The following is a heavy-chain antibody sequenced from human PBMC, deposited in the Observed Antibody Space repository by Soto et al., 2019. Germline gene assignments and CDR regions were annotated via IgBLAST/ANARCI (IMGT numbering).Heavy chain of an antibody. CDR2: IDGSGRNT. J-gene: IGHJ4*02. CDR1: GFTFSSYA. V-gene: IGHV3-23*01. D-gene: IGHD2-15*01. Sequence: PGGSLRLSCAASGFTFSSYAMSWVRQAPGKGLEWVSGIDGSGRNTYYADSVKGRFTISRDNSKNTLSVQMSGLRVEDTALYYCAKDGGSVCSGGTCYFQAPDYWGQGTLVTVSS. CDR3: AKDGGSVCSGGTCYFQAPDY.